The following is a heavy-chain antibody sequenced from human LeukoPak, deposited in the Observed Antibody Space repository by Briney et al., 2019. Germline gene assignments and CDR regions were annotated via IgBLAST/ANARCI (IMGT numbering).Heavy chain of an antibody. CDR2: IIPIFGTA. V-gene: IGHV1-69*05. CDR1: GYTFTGYY. D-gene: IGHD3-22*01. CDR3: AAAGTYYYDSSGYRDY. J-gene: IGHJ4*02. Sequence: SVKVSCKASGYTFTGYYIHWVRQAPGQGLEWMGRIIPIFGTANYAQKFQGRVTITTDESTSTAYMELSSLRSEDTAVYYCAAAGTYYYDSSGYRDYWGQGALVTVSS.